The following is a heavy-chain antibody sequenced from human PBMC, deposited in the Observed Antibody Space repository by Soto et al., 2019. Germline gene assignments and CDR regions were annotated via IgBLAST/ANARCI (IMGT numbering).Heavy chain of an antibody. CDR1: GGSISSDGYY. CDR2: IYYSGST. V-gene: IGHV4-31*03. J-gene: IGHJ4*02. CDR3: ARDLRGYGTVDY. Sequence: QVQLQESGPGLVKPSQTLSLTCTVSGGSISSDGYYWSWIRQHPGKGLEWIGYIYYSGSTYYNPSLKSRVTISLATCKNQFSLKLNSVTVADTAVYYCARDLRGYGTVDYWGQGTLVTVSS. D-gene: IGHD5-18*01.